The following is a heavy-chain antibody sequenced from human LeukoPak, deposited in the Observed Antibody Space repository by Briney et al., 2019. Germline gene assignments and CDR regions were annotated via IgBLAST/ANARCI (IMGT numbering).Heavy chain of an antibody. V-gene: IGHV3-9*01. J-gene: IGHJ4*02. Sequence: GGSLRLSCAASGLTVSSSYMYWVRQAPGKGLEWVSSLSWNSGSTGYADSVRGRFTISRDNAKNSLYLQMNSLRAEDTALYYCAKDRAAGGDASYFDYWGQGTLVTVSS. CDR2: LSWNSGST. D-gene: IGHD2-21*02. CDR1: GLTVSSSY. CDR3: AKDRAAGGDASYFDY.